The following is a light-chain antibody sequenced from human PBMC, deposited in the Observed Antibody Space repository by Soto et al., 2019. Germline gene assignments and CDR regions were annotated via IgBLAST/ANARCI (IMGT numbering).Light chain of an antibody. CDR2: AVS. Sequence: QSVLTQPASVSGSPGQSITISCTGTSSDVGGYNYVSWYQQPPGKAPKLIIYAVSNRPSGVSNRLSGSKSGNTASLTITGLQADDEGDYYCSPFTTSSTYLFXPGTKVTVL. J-gene: IGLJ1*01. CDR1: SSDVGGYNY. CDR3: SPFTTSSTYL. V-gene: IGLV2-14*01.